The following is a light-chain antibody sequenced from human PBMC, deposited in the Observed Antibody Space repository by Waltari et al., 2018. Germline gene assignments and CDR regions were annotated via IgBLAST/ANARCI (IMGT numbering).Light chain of an antibody. CDR1: QSILSTSNNKNY. Sequence: IVMTQYPESLVVSLGEKATINCKSSQSILSTSNNKNYLVWYQQRPGQPPRLLISWAFTRKSVVPDLFSCSGSRTHFTLTISGLQAEDVAVYYDQQWFGSPITFCGGTKVELK. V-gene: IGKV4-1*01. CDR3: QQWFGSPIT. CDR2: WAF. J-gene: IGKJ4*01.